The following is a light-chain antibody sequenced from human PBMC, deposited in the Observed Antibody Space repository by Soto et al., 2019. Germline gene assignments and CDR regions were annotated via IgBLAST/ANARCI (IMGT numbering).Light chain of an antibody. Sequence: DIQMTQSPSSLSASVGDRVTITCRASQSISRYLNWYQQKPGKAPKILIYGASTLQSGVPSRFSGSGSGTDGTITISSLKNEDVATYFCQQTYRLTRTFGQGTKVDIK. CDR1: QSISRY. V-gene: IGKV1-39*01. J-gene: IGKJ1*01. CDR3: QQTYRLTRT. CDR2: GAS.